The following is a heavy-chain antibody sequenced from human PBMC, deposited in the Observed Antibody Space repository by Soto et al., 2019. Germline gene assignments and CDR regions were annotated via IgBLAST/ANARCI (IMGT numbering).Heavy chain of an antibody. Sequence: QVQLQQWGAGLLKPSATLSLTCAFYGGSFSGYYWTWIRQPPGTGLEWIGEINHSGSTNYNPSLNSRVTISVDTSKNQFSLKLTSVTAAETAVYYCARDKITGLFDYWGQGTLVTVSS. J-gene: IGHJ4*02. V-gene: IGHV4-34*01. CDR3: ARDKITGLFDY. CDR1: GGSFSGYY. D-gene: IGHD2-8*02. CDR2: INHSGST.